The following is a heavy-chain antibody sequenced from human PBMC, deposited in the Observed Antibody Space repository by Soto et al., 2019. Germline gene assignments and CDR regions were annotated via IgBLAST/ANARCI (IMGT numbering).Heavy chain of an antibody. V-gene: IGHV4-59*02. Sequence: SETLSLTCTVSGGSVNSNYWTWIRQPPGRGPEWIGNIEYSGSPYYNPSLKSRVTMSIDMSKNQLSLRLNSVTAADTAVYYCARGRKDIVGPPDVFDIWGQGTMVTVSS. J-gene: IGHJ3*02. CDR3: ARGRKDIVGPPDVFDI. CDR1: GGSVNSNY. CDR2: IEYSGSP. D-gene: IGHD2-21*01.